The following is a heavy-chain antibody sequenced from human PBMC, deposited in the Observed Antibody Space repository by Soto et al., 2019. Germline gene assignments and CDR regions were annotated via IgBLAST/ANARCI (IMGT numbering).Heavy chain of an antibody. CDR1: GFSFSTYG. CDR2: VSGGSGVT. CDR3: TRWNGYGDL. V-gene: IGHV3-23*01. Sequence: EMQLLESGGGLVQPGGSLRLSCVVSGFSFSTYGVTWVRQAPGKGLEWVCGVSGGSGVTHYTDSVKGRFTISGDDSKNTVDLHMHSLRGEDTAVYYCTRWNGYGDLWGQGTLVTVSS. D-gene: IGHD1-1*01. J-gene: IGHJ5*02.